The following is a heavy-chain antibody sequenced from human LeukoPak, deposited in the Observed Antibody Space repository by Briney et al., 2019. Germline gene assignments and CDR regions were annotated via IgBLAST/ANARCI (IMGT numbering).Heavy chain of an antibody. J-gene: IGHJ4*02. V-gene: IGHV4-34*01. CDR3: ARGTVVTGPDY. CDR2: INHSGST. CDR1: GGSFSGYY. Sequence: SETLSLTCAVYGGSFSGYYWSRIRQPPGKGLEWIGEINHSGSTNYNPSLKSRVTISVDRSKNQFSLKLSSVTAADTAVYYCARGTVVTGPDYWGQGTLVTVSS. D-gene: IGHD4-23*01.